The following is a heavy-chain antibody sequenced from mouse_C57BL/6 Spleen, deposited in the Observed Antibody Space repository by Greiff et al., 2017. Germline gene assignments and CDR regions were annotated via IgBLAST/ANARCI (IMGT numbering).Heavy chain of an antibody. CDR3: ARGYYYGSSYGWYFDV. CDR2: IYPGSGST. CDR1: GYTFTSYW. D-gene: IGHD1-1*01. V-gene: IGHV1-55*01. J-gene: IGHJ1*03. Sequence: QVQLQQPGAELVKPGASVKMSCKASGYTFTSYWITWVKQRPGQGLEWIGDIYPGSGSTNYNEKFKSKATLTVDTSSSTAYMQLSSLTSEDSAVYYCARGYYYGSSYGWYFDVWGTGTTVTVSS.